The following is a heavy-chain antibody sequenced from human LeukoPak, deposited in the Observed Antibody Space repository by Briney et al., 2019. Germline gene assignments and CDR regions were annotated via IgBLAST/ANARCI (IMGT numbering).Heavy chain of an antibody. CDR3: AIKGYFDY. V-gene: IGHV3-30*03. CDR1: GFTFSSFA. Sequence: GGSLRLSCSASGFTFSSFAIHRVRQAPGKGLQWVAVISYDGNNAYYADSVEGRFTISKDNSKNTVYLQMNSLRAEDTAVYYCAIKGYFDYWGQGTLVTVSS. J-gene: IGHJ4*02. CDR2: ISYDGNNA.